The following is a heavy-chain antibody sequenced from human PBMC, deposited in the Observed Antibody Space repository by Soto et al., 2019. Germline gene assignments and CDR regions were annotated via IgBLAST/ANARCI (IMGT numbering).Heavy chain of an antibody. CDR2: INPSGGST. CDR3: VCAPSIAVAGREPCKFDS. D-gene: IGHD6-19*01. J-gene: IGHJ4*02. CDR1: GYTFTSYY. Sequence: ASVKVSCKASGYTFTSYYMHWVRQAPGQGLEWMGIINPSGGSTSYAQKFQGRVTMTRDTSTSTDYMELSSLRSEDTAVYYCVCAPSIAVAGREPCKFDSWGQGTLVTVSS. V-gene: IGHV1-46*01.